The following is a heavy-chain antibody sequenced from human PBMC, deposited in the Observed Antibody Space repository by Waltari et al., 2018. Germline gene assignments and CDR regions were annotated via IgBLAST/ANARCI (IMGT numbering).Heavy chain of an antibody. CDR1: GFSFGSLD. D-gene: IGHD2-2*01. CDR3: AKGPAARTNWFDP. CDR2: ISGSGSKI. J-gene: IGHJ5*02. V-gene: IGHV3-23*01. Sequence: EVQLLESGGGLVQPGGSLRISCAASGFSFGSLDMSWVRQAPGKGREVVSGISGSGSKIHYADSVRGRFTISRDNSKNTVYLQMNSLRAEDTAVYYCAKGPAARTNWFDPWGQGTLVTVSS.